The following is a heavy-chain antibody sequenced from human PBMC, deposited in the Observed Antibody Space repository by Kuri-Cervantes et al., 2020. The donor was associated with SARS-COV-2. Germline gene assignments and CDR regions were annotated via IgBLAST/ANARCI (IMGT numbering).Heavy chain of an antibody. D-gene: IGHD2-2*01. V-gene: IGHV3-23*01. CDR2: ISGSGGST. CDR3: AKKGVGSSTSTVYYYYYMDA. Sequence: GESLKISCAASGFTFSSYAMSWVRQAPGKGLEWVSAISGSGGSTYYADSVKGRFTISRDNSKNTLYLQMNSLRAEDTAVYYCAKKGVGSSTSTVYYYYYMDAWGKGTTVTVSS. J-gene: IGHJ6*03. CDR1: GFTFSSYA.